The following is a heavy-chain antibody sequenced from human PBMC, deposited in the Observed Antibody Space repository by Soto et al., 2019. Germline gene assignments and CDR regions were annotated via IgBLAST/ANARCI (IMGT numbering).Heavy chain of an antibody. CDR2: ISYDGSNK. J-gene: IGHJ6*01. V-gene: IGHV3-30-3*01. D-gene: IGHD6-19*01. CDR3: AREGGSGWDTGYYYGMDV. CDR1: GFTFSSYA. Sequence: QVRLVESGGGVVQPGRSLRLSCAASGFTFSSYAMHWVRQAPGKGLEWVAVISYDGSNKYYADSVKGRFTISRDNSKNTLYLQMNSLRAEDTAVYYCAREGGSGWDTGYYYGMDVW.